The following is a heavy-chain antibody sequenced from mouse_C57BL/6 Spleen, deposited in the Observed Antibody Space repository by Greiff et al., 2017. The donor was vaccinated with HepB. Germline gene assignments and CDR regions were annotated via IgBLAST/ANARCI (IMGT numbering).Heavy chain of an antibody. Sequence: EVQLQQSGPELVKPGASVKISCKASGYSFTGYYMNWVKQSPEKSLEWIGEINPSTGGTTYNQKFKAKATLTVDKSSSTAYMQLKSLTSEDSAVYYCALYSNDLYYAMDYWGQGTSVTVSS. CDR1: GYSFTGYY. CDR2: INPSTGGT. CDR3: ALYSNDLYYAMDY. V-gene: IGHV1-42*01. J-gene: IGHJ4*01. D-gene: IGHD2-12*01.